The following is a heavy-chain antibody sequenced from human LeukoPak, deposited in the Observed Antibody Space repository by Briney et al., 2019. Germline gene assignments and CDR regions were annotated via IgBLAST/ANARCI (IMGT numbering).Heavy chain of an antibody. CDR1: GYTFTSYY. CDR2: INPSGGST. D-gene: IGHD3-22*01. J-gene: IGHJ1*01. CDR3: ARGHYYDSSGYPAEYFQH. V-gene: IGHV1-46*01. Sequence: ASVKVSCKASGYTFTSYYMHWVRQAPGQGLEWMGIINPSGGSTSYAQKFQGRVTMTRGTSTSTVYMELSSLRSEDTAVYYCARGHYYDSSGYPAEYFQHWGQGTLVTVSS.